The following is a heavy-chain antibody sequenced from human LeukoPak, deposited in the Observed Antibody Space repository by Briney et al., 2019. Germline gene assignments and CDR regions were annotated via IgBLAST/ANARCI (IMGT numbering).Heavy chain of an antibody. J-gene: IGHJ6*03. V-gene: IGHV1-8*03. D-gene: IGHD6-13*01. Sequence: ASVKVSCKASGGTFSSYAINWVRQATGQGLEWMGWMNPNSGNTGYAQKFQGRVTITRNTSISTAYMELSSLRSEDTAVYYCARGYSSSWHYYYYYMDVWGKGTTVTVSS. CDR2: MNPNSGNT. CDR3: ARGYSSSWHYYYYYMDV. CDR1: GGTFSSYA.